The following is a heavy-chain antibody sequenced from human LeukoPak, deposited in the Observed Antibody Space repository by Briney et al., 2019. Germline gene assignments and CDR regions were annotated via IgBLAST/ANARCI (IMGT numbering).Heavy chain of an antibody. J-gene: IGHJ3*02. CDR3: AISSSSRGDDAFDI. D-gene: IGHD6-6*01. Sequence: PSETLSLTCTVSGGSISSSSYYWGWIRQPPGKGLEWIGSIYYSGSTYYNPSLKSRVTISVDTSKNQFSLKLSSVTAADTAVYYCAISSSSRGDDAFDIWGQGTKVTVSS. CDR2: IYYSGST. V-gene: IGHV4-39*07. CDR1: GGSISSSSYY.